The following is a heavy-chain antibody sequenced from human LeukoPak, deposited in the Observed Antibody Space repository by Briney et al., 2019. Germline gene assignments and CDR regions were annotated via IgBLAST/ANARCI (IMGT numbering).Heavy chain of an antibody. J-gene: IGHJ4*02. CDR2: IYYSGSP. V-gene: IGHV4-39*01. CDR3: ARQGGIAQQDDY. D-gene: IGHD6-13*01. Sequence: SETLSLTCTVSVGSISSSSYYWGWIRQPPGKWLGWIGSIYYSGSPYYNPSLKSRVTISVAKSKNQFPMKLRSVNAADTDVYSCARQGGIAQQDDYWGQGTLVTVSS. CDR1: VGSISSSSYY.